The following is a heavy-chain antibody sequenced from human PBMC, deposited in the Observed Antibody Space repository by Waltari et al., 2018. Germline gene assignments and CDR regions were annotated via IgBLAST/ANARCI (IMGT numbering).Heavy chain of an antibody. V-gene: IGHV4-39*07. J-gene: IGHJ6*02. CDR1: GGSISSSSYY. Sequence: QLQLQESGPGLVKPSETLSLTCTVSGGSISSSSYYWGWIRQPPGKGLEWIGSIYYRGSTYSDPSLKSRVTISVDTAKNQFSLKLSSVTAADTAVYYCARDSYGGYGYYYYGMDVWGQGTTVTDSS. CDR3: ARDSYGGYGYYYYGMDV. CDR2: IYYRGST. D-gene: IGHD5-12*01.